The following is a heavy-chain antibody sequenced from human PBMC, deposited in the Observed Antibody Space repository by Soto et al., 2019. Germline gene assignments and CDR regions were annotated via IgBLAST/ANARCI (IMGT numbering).Heavy chain of an antibody. V-gene: IGHV3-23*01. CDR3: AKKGTYDSSGYFDY. Sequence: SLRLSCAASGFTFSSYAMSWVRQAPGKGLEWVSAISGSGGSTYYADSVKGRFTISRDNSKNTPYLQMNSLRAEDTAVYYCAKKGTYDSSGYFDYWGQGTLVTVSS. D-gene: IGHD3-22*01. CDR2: ISGSGGST. CDR1: GFTFSSYA. J-gene: IGHJ4*02.